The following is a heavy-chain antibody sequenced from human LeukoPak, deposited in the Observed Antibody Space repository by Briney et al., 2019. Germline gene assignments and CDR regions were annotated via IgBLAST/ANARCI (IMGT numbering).Heavy chain of an antibody. Sequence: VASVKVSCKASGYTFTGYYMHWVRQAPGQGLEWMGRINPNSGGTNYAQKFQGRVTMTRDTSISTAYMELSRLRSDDTAVYYCARDHYDFWSGPRTNYYYYYMDVWGKGTTVTVSS. D-gene: IGHD3-3*01. CDR3: ARDHYDFWSGPRTNYYYYYMDV. J-gene: IGHJ6*03. CDR1: GYTFTGYY. V-gene: IGHV1-2*06. CDR2: INPNSGGT.